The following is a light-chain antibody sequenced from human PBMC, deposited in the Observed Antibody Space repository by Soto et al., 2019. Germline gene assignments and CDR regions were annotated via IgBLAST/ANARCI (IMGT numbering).Light chain of an antibody. V-gene: IGLV4-60*02. CDR1: SGHTSYI. Sequence: QSVLTQSSSASASLGPSVNLTCTLSSGHTSYIIAWHQQQPRNAHRYLIKIDGSGRYHTGSGVHDRFSGSSSGADRHLTTAILQYEDEADYYCETWDSNTLVFGGGTKLTVL. CDR3: ETWDSNTLV. CDR2: IDGSGRY. J-gene: IGLJ2*01.